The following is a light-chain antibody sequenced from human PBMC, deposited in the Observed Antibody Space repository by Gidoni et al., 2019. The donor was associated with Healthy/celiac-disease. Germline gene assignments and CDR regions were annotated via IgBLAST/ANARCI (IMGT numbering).Light chain of an antibody. CDR1: QSISSW. CDR3: QQYNSYSWT. CDR2: KAS. J-gene: IGKJ1*01. V-gene: IGKV1-5*03. Sequence: DIQMTQSPATLSASVGDRVTITCRASQSISSWLAWYRQKPGKAPKLLIYKASSLESGVPSRFSGSGSGTEFTLTISSLQPDEFSTYYCQQYNSYSWTFGQGTKVEIK.